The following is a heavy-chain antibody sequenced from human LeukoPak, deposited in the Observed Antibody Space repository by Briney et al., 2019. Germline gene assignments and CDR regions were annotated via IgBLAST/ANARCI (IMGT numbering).Heavy chain of an antibody. CDR1: GYTFTGYY. CDR2: INPSGGST. J-gene: IGHJ4*02. D-gene: IGHD3-22*01. Sequence: GASVKVSCKASGYTFTGYYMHWVRQAPGQGLEWMGLINPSGGSTSYAQKFQGRVTMTRDTSTSTVYMGLSSLRSEDTAVYYCARAVGRYDSSGYYGYWGQGTLVTVSS. V-gene: IGHV1-46*01. CDR3: ARAVGRYDSSGYYGY.